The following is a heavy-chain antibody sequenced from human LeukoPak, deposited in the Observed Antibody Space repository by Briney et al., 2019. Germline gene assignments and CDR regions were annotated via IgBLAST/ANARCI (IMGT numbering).Heavy chain of an antibody. Sequence: SETLSLTCTVSGGSISSYYWSWIRQPPGKGLEWIGYIYYSGSTNYNPSLKSRVTISVDTSKNQFSLKLSSVTAADTAVYYCATGLWFGEYARPFPPDYWGQGTLVTVSS. CDR2: IYYSGST. J-gene: IGHJ4*02. CDR1: GGSISSYY. CDR3: ATGLWFGEYARPFPPDY. V-gene: IGHV4-59*08. D-gene: IGHD3-10*01.